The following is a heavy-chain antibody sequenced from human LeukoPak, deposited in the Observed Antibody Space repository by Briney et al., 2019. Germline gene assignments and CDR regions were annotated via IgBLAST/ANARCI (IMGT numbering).Heavy chain of an antibody. V-gene: IGHV4-61*01. CDR3: AGTNGYYYYYGMDV. Sequence: SETLSLTCTVSGDSVGNGHYYWSWLRPPPGKGREWIGYIYYSGSTNYNSSLKSRVTISVDTSKKQFSLILSSVTAADTAVYYCAGTNGYYYYYGMDVWGQGTTVTVSS. CDR1: GDSVGNGHYY. CDR2: IYYSGST. J-gene: IGHJ6*02. D-gene: IGHD2-8*01.